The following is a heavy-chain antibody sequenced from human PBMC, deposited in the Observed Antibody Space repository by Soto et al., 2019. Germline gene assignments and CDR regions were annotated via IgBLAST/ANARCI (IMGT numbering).Heavy chain of an antibody. J-gene: IGHJ4*02. V-gene: IGHV1-18*01. CDR2: VSTNDDRT. CDR3: ARELNTESSAYYSFAF. D-gene: IGHD3-22*01. Sequence: QVQMVQSGPEVKMHGASVKVSCKTSGYTFTAYGLAWLRQAPGQRPEWMGWVSTNDDRTNYARKFQGRVTLTTDRSTTTASMELRSLGTAATAVYYCARELNTESSAYYSFAFWGQGTLVTVSS. CDR1: GYTFTAYG.